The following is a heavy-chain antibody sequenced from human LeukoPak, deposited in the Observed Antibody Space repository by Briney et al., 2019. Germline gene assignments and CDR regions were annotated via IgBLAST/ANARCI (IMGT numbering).Heavy chain of an antibody. CDR1: GYSISSGYY. D-gene: IGHD4-17*01. CDR2: IYHSGST. Sequence: SETLSLTCTVSGYSISSGYYWGWIRQPPGKGLEWIGSIYHSGSTYYNPSLKSRVTISVDTSKNQFSLKLSSVTAADTAVYYCARERDYGDCYFDYWGQGTLVTVSS. J-gene: IGHJ4*02. V-gene: IGHV4-38-2*02. CDR3: ARERDYGDCYFDY.